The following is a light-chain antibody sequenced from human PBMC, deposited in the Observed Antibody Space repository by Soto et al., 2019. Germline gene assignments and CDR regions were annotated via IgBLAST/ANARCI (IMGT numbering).Light chain of an antibody. V-gene: IGLV2-14*01. Sequence: QSVLTQPASVSGSPGQSITISCTGTSSDVGYYNYVSWYQQHPGKAPKLMIYEVTNRPSGVSNRFSGSKSGNTASLTISGLQAEDEADYYCSSYTSNTHYVFGTGTKVT. CDR1: SSDVGYYNY. CDR2: EVT. J-gene: IGLJ1*01. CDR3: SSYTSNTHYV.